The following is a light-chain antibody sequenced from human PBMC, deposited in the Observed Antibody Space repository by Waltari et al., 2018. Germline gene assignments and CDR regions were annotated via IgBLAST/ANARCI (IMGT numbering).Light chain of an antibody. CDR1: NSGDKY. CDR3: QAWDSSTAL. CDR2: QDS. Sequence: SYELTQPPSVSVSPGQTASITCSGDNSGDKYACWYQQNPGQSPVLGIYQDSKRPSGIPERFSGSNSGNTATLTISGTQAMDEADYSCQAWDSSTALFGGGTKLTVL. J-gene: IGLJ2*01. V-gene: IGLV3-1*01.